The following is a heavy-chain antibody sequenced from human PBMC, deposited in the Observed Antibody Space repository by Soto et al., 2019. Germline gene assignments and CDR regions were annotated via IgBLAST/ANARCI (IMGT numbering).Heavy chain of an antibody. CDR3: ARYCSGGSLCYMGI. CDR2: VNNGGSST. D-gene: IGHD2-15*01. Sequence: GGSLRLSCAASGFSFSNYAMSWVRQAPGKGLEWVSSVNNGGSSTYYADSVKGRFTISRDNSKNTLYLQMNGLRAEDTAVYYCARYCSGGSLCYMGIWGKGTTVTVSS. V-gene: IGHV3-23*01. CDR1: GFSFSNYA. J-gene: IGHJ6*03.